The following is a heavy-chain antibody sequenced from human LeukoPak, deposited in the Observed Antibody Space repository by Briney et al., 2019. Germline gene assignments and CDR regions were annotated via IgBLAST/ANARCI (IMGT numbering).Heavy chain of an antibody. CDR1: GFTFSNYW. CDR2: IKPDGSEK. D-gene: IGHD3-22*01. V-gene: IGHV3-7*01. Sequence: GGSLRLSCAASGFTFSNYWMSWVRQAPGKGLEWVAIIKPDGSEKYYVDSVKGRFTISRDDSKNTVYLQMNSLRPEDRGVYYCTRDPQMTSGYGMDVWGQGTTVAVS. CDR3: TRDPQMTSGYGMDV. J-gene: IGHJ6*02.